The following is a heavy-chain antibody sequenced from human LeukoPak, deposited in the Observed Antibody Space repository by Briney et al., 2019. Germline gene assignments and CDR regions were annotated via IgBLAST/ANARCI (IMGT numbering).Heavy chain of an antibody. V-gene: IGHV3-20*04. J-gene: IGHJ6*03. CDR3: ARDQGVGATYYYYYMDV. CDR2: INWNGGST. CDR1: GFTFDDYG. Sequence: GGSLRLSCGASGFTFDDYGMSWVRRAPGKGVEWVSGINWNGGSTGYADSVKGRFTISRDNAKNSLYLQMNSLRAEDTALYYCARDQGVGATYYYYYMDVWGKGTTVTVSS. D-gene: IGHD1-26*01.